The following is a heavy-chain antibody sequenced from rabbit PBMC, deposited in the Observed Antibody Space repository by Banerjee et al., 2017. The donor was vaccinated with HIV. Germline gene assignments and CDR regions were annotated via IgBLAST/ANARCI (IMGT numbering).Heavy chain of an antibody. CDR1: GIDFSTYG. CDR2: ISTVGSA. D-gene: IGHD8-1*01. Sequence: QSLEESGGDLVKPEGSLTLTCTASGIDFSTYGITWVRQAPGKGLEYIGLISTVGSAYYSSWAKGRFTISKTSSTTVTLQMTSLTAADTATYFCARDTGSSFSTYGMDLWGQGTLVTVS. V-gene: IGHV1S44*01. J-gene: IGHJ6*01. CDR3: ARDTGSSFSTYGMDL.